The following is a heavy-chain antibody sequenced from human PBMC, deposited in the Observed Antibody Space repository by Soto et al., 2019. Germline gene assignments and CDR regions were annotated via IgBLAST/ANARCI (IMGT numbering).Heavy chain of an antibody. V-gene: IGHV3-53*01. CDR1: WFSVTSNC. D-gene: IGHD3-9*01. CDR3: AREDDSLNGWFCP. Sequence: PRLSLRLSCAAAWFSVTSNCMSCVRQPPGKGLEWFSVIYSGGTAKYADSVKGRFNISRDKTKYTLYLQMNNQGAEDTAVYYAAREDDSLNGWFCPWRQGSPGTVYS. CDR2: IYSGGTA. J-gene: IGHJ5*02.